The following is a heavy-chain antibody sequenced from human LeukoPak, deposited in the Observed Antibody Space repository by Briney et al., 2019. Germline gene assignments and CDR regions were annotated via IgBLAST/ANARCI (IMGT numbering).Heavy chain of an antibody. CDR3: ARALGYCSSTSCQANAFDI. J-gene: IGHJ3*02. D-gene: IGHD2-2*01. Sequence: ASVKVSCKASGYTFTSYYMHWVRQAPGQGLEWMGIINPSGGSTSYAQKFQGRVTMTRDTSTSTVYMELSSLRSEDTAVYYCARALGYCSSTSCQANAFDIWGQGTMVTVSS. V-gene: IGHV1-46*01. CDR1: GYTFTSYY. CDR2: INPSGGST.